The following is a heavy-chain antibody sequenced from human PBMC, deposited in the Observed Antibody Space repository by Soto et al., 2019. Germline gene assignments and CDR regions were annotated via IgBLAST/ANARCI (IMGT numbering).Heavy chain of an antibody. CDR1: GFTFINYA. J-gene: IGHJ2*01. CDR3: ARKILGSTTRPNYWDFDL. Sequence: EVQVLESGGGLVQPGGSLRLSCAGSGFTFINYAMNWVRQAPGKGLEWVSSIRGGGDAAFFPDSVRGRVTKSSDKSKNTGTLQLNSLGVDDTAVYYCARKILGSTTRPNYWDFDLWGRGTLVTVSS. V-gene: IGHV3-23*01. D-gene: IGHD7-27*01. CDR2: IRGGGDAA.